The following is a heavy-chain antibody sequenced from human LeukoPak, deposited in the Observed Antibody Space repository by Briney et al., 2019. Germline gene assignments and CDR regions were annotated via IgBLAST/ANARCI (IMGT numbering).Heavy chain of an antibody. J-gene: IGHJ6*02. V-gene: IGHV4-34*01. CDR1: GGSFSGYY. Sequence: SETLPLTCAVYGGSFSGYYWSWIRQPPGKGLEWIGEINHSGSTNYNPSLKSRVTISVDTSKNQFSLKLSSVTAADTAVYYCARGYSSSWSRGGRYYYYGMDVWGQGTTVTVSS. CDR2: INHSGST. CDR3: ARGYSSSWSRGGRYYYYGMDV. D-gene: IGHD6-13*01.